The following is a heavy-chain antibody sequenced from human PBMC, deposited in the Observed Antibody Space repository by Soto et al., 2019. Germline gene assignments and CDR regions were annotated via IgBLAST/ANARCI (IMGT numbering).Heavy chain of an antibody. J-gene: IGHJ4*02. D-gene: IGHD3-10*01. V-gene: IGHV3-23*01. CDR2: VTSTGGDA. Sequence: PVRSVRLSCVASGLTLGSRAMSWVRQSPGKGLEWLSSVTSTGGDAKYADSVMGRFAISRDNSKNKLFLQMSTLRAEDSAIYFCVRGSKDSYPGSRIFDCWGRGTLVTI. CDR3: VRGSKDSYPGSRIFDC. CDR1: GLTLGSRA.